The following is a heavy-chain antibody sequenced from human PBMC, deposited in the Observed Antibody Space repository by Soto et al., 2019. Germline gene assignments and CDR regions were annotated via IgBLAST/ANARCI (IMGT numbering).Heavy chain of an antibody. D-gene: IGHD3-9*01. Sequence: PWGSLRISCAACAYTVSDYYMNWIRQAPGKGLEWVSYISSSSSTKYYADSVKGRFTISRDNAKNSLYLQMNSLRAEDTAVYYCARDPNYDILTGYYAAFDYWGQGTLVTVSS. CDR1: AYTVSDYY. J-gene: IGHJ4*02. CDR3: ARDPNYDILTGYYAAFDY. CDR2: ISSSSSTK. V-gene: IGHV3-11*04.